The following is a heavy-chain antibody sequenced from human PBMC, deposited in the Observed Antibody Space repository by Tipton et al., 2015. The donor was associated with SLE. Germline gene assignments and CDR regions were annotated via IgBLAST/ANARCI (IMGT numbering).Heavy chain of an antibody. Sequence: TLSLTCTVSGSSIDNYYWTWIRQPAGKGLEWIGYMYYSGSAHYNTSLRNRVTMSLDTSKNQLSLKLNSVNAADTAVYYCARHSGDFGVVTDYWGQGTLVTVSS. D-gene: IGHD3-3*01. V-gene: IGHV4-59*08. CDR2: MYYSGSA. J-gene: IGHJ4*02. CDR1: GSSIDNYY. CDR3: ARHSGDFGVVTDY.